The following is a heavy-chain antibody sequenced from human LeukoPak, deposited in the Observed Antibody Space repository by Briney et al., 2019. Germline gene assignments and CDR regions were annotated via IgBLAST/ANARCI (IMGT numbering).Heavy chain of an antibody. CDR3: ASASITMVRGVIYYYYGMDV. D-gene: IGHD3-10*01. Sequence: PGGSLRLSCAASGFTFSTYSMNWVCQAPGKGLEWVSYISSSSSSTIYYADSVKGRFTISRDNAKNSLYLQMNSLRAEDTAVYYCASASITMVRGVIYYYYGMDVWGQGTTVTVSS. J-gene: IGHJ6*02. CDR2: ISSSSSSTI. V-gene: IGHV3-48*01. CDR1: GFTFSTYS.